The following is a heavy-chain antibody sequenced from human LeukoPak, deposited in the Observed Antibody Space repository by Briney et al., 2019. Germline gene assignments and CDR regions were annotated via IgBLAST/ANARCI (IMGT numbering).Heavy chain of an antibody. D-gene: IGHD3-22*01. CDR2: ISERGGRT. J-gene: IGHJ4*02. Sequence: GGSVRVSCAVSGFTLSNYGMSWVRQAPGKGLDWVAGISERGGRTNYADSVQGRFAISRDNPKNTLYLQMNSVRAEDTAVYFCAKRGVVIRVILVGFHKEAYYFDSWGQGALVTVSS. CDR3: AKRGVVIRVILVGFHKEAYYFDS. V-gene: IGHV3-23*01. CDR1: GFTLSNYG.